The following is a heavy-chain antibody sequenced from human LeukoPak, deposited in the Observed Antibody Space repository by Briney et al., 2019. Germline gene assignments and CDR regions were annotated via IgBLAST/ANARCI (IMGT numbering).Heavy chain of an antibody. D-gene: IGHD2-2*01. J-gene: IGHJ5*02. CDR2: IYYSGST. CDR1: GGSISSSSYY. CDR3: ARHLYCSSTSCPNWFDP. Sequence: SETPSLTCTVSGGSISSSSYYWGWIRQPPGKGLEWIGSIYYSGSTYYNPSLKSRVTISVDTSKNQFSLKLSSVTAADTAVYYCARHLYCSSTSCPNWFDPWGQGTLVTVSS. V-gene: IGHV4-39*01.